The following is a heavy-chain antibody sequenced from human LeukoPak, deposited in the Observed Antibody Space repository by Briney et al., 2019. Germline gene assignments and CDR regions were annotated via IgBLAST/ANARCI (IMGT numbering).Heavy chain of an antibody. Sequence: PGGSLRLSCAASGFTFSDYYMSWIRQAPGKGLEWVSYISSSGSTIYYADSVKGRFTISRDNAKNSLYLQMNSLRAEDTAVYYCARERVPGYCSGGSCYYYYMDVWGKGITVTVSS. D-gene: IGHD2-15*01. V-gene: IGHV3-11*04. CDR3: ARERVPGYCSGGSCYYYYMDV. J-gene: IGHJ6*03. CDR1: GFTFSDYY. CDR2: ISSSGSTI.